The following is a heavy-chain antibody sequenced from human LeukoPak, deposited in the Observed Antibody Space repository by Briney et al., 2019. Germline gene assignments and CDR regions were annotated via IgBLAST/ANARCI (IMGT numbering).Heavy chain of an antibody. CDR2: ASHDGNKN. CDR3: AKDYLGSSRSFDY. Sequence: PGRSLRLSCAASGFTFSSYGMHWVRQAPGKGLEWVALASHDGNKNYYRDSVKGRFTVSRENSKNTVYLQMNNLGPEDTAVYYCAKDYLGSSRSFDYWGQGTLVTVSS. CDR1: GFTFSSYG. V-gene: IGHV3-30*18. D-gene: IGHD6-13*01. J-gene: IGHJ4*02.